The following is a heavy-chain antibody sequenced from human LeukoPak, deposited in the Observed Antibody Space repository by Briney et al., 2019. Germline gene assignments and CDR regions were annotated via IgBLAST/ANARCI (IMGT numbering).Heavy chain of an antibody. CDR2: ISSSGSTI. CDR1: GFTFSDYY. V-gene: IGHV3-11*01. J-gene: IGHJ4*02. Sequence: GGSLRLSCAASGFTFSDYYMSWIRQAPGKGLEWVSYISSSGSTIYYADSVEGRFTISRDNAKNSLYLQMNSLRAEDTAVYYCARGSYGSGSYYNGPDYWGQGTLVTVSS. D-gene: IGHD3-10*01. CDR3: ARGSYGSGSYYNGPDY.